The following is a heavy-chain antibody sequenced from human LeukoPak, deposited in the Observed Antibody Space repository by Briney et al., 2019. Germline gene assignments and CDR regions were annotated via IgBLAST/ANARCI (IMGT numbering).Heavy chain of an antibody. CDR1: GFTFSSYE. J-gene: IGHJ4*02. CDR2: ISSSGSTI. CDR3: ARASYYDTIDY. Sequence: SGGSLRLSCAASGFTFSSYEMNWVRQAPGKGLEWVSYISSSGSTIYYADSVKGRFTISRDNAKNSLYLQMNSLRAEDTAVYYCARASYYDTIDYWGQGTLVTVSS. D-gene: IGHD3-22*01. V-gene: IGHV3-48*03.